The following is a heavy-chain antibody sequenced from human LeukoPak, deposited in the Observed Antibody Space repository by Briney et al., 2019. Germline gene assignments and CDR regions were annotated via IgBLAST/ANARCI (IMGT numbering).Heavy chain of an antibody. Sequence: SKTLSLTCTVSGYSISSGYYWGWIRQPPGKGLEWIGSIYHSGSTYYNPSLKSRVTISVDTSKNQFSLKLSSVTAADTAVYYCARVSLGDYVWGSYRFNWFDPWGQGTLVTVSS. D-gene: IGHD3-16*02. V-gene: IGHV4-38-2*02. J-gene: IGHJ5*02. CDR1: GYSISSGYY. CDR3: ARVSLGDYVWGSYRFNWFDP. CDR2: IYHSGST.